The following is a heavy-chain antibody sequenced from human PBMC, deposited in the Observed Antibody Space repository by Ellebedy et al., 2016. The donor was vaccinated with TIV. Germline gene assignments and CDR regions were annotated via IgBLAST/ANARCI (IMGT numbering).Heavy chain of an antibody. CDR1: GGSIRSSSYY. V-gene: IGHV4-39*07. Sequence: GSLRLSXTVSGGSIRSSSYYWGWIRQPPGKGLEWIGSIYYSGSTYYNPSLKSRVTISVDTSKNQFSLKLSSVTAADTAVYYCAKVINTAMDDSFDYWGQGTLVTVSS. J-gene: IGHJ4*02. D-gene: IGHD5-18*01. CDR3: AKVINTAMDDSFDY. CDR2: IYYSGST.